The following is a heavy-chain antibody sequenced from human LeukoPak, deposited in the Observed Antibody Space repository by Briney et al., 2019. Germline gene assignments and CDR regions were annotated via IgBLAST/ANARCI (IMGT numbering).Heavy chain of an antibody. CDR3: TRGGGGRYFDY. J-gene: IGHJ4*02. V-gene: IGHV3-7*04. Sequence: GGSLRLSCEGSGFNLSTYWMSWVRQAPGKGLEWVANIKQDGTEKYYVDSVKGRFTISRDNAKNSLYLQMNTLRGEDTAVYYCTRGGGGRYFDYWGQGALVSVSS. CDR2: IKQDGTEK. D-gene: IGHD3-16*01. CDR1: GFNLSTYW.